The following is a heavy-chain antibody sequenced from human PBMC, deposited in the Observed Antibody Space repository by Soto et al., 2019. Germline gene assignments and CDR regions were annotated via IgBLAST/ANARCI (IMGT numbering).Heavy chain of an antibody. Sequence: PSETLSLTCSVSGGSVRTYYWSWIRQPAGKGLEWIGRIYSTGSGNYNPSLRSRVTMSVDTSSNQISLRLSSVTAADTAVHYCARDEYYDSNNWFDPWGQGTLVTVS. V-gene: IGHV4-4*07. CDR2: IYSTGSG. CDR3: ARDEYYDSNNWFDP. D-gene: IGHD3-22*01. CDR1: GGSVRTYY. J-gene: IGHJ5*02.